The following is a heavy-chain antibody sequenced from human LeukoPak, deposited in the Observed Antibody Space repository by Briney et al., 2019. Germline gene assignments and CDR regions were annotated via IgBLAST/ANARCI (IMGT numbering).Heavy chain of an antibody. D-gene: IGHD3-3*01. CDR2: IYSGDSA. V-gene: IGHV3-66*01. CDR1: GFTVRTNY. Sequence: PGGSLRLSCAVSGFTVRTNYMSWVRLAPGKGLEWVSVIYSGDSAYYGDSVEGRFTISRDNSKNTLYLQMNSLRAEDTAVYYCARTEKGGSISYFYGMDVWGHGTTVTVSS. J-gene: IGHJ6*02. CDR3: ARTEKGGSISYFYGMDV.